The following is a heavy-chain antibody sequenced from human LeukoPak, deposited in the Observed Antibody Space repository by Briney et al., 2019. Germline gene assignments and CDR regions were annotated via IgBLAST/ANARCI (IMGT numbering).Heavy chain of an antibody. V-gene: IGHV1-2*02. CDR1: GYTFTAYY. Sequence: ASVKVSCKTSGYTFTAYYMHWVRQAPGQGLEWMGWINPNSGGTDHAQKFQGRVTMTRDTSISTAYMELNSLRSDDTAVYYCARAVSIAAHLGSWFDPWGQGTLVTVSS. CDR2: INPNSGGT. CDR3: ARAVSIAAHLGSWFDP. J-gene: IGHJ5*02. D-gene: IGHD6-6*01.